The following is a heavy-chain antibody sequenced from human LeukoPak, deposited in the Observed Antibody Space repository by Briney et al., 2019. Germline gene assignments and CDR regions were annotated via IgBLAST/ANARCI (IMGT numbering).Heavy chain of an antibody. D-gene: IGHD3-22*01. V-gene: IGHV3-23*01. Sequence: PGGSLRLSCAASGFTFSNHAMSWVRQAPGKGLQWVSAISGGGVAIYYADSVKGRFTISRDNSKNTLYLQMNSLRAEDTAVYYCAKDGFDYYDSCGYYYFNYWGQGTLVTVSS. J-gene: IGHJ4*02. CDR1: GFTFSNHA. CDR3: AKDGFDYYDSCGYYYFNY. CDR2: ISGGGVAI.